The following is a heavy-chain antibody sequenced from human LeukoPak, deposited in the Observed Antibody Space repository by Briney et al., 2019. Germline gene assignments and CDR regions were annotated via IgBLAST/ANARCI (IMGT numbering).Heavy chain of an antibody. CDR1: GFTFSSYW. CDR2: INVVNGAI. V-gene: IGHV3-48*01. J-gene: IGHJ6*02. CDR3: ARDGNRGYDMDV. Sequence: GGSLRLSCAASGFTFSSYWMNWVRQAPGKGLEWVSYINVVNGAIYYADSVKGRFTISGDIATNSVYLQMNSLRAEDTALYYCARDGNRGYDMDVWGQGTAVTVSS. D-gene: IGHD3-10*01.